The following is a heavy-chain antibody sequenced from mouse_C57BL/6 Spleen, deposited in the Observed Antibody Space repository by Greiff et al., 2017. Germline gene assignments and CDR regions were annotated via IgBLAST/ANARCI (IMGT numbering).Heavy chain of an antibody. J-gene: IGHJ4*01. CDR2: IDPETGGT. D-gene: IGHD1-1*01. V-gene: IGHV1-15*01. Sequence: VQLQQSGAELVRPGASVTLSCKASGYTFTDYEMHWVKQTPVHGLEWIGAIDPETGGTAYNQKFKGKAILTADKSSSTAYMELRSLTSEDSAVYYCTRNPLTTVVAHYAMYYWCQGTSVTVSS. CDR3: TRNPLTTVVAHYAMYY. CDR1: GYTFTDYE.